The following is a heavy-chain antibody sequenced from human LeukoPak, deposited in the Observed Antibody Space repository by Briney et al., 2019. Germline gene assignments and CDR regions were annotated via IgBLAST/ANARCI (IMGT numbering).Heavy chain of an antibody. Sequence: GGSLRLSCAASGFTFSSYSMNWVRQAPGKGLEWVSSISSSSSYIYYADSVKGRFTISRDDAKNSLYLQMNSLRAEDTAVYYCASYDILTGYAPLYYYYGMDVWGQGTTVTVSS. CDR2: ISSSSSYI. D-gene: IGHD3-9*01. V-gene: IGHV3-21*01. CDR3: ASYDILTGYAPLYYYYGMDV. J-gene: IGHJ6*02. CDR1: GFTFSSYS.